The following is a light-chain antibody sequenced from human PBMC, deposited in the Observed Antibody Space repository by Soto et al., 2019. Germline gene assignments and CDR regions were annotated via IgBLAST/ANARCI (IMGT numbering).Light chain of an antibody. CDR2: GAS. V-gene: IGKV3-20*01. CDR3: QHNDNSPLA. Sequence: EIVLTQSPGTLSLSPGERATLSCRASQSINNNFLAWHQQKPDPGTMLLIYGASSRTPGLPDRFSGSWSGTVFTLTISRLEPEYFVVYYWQHNDNSPLAFGQGTKVEIK. CDR1: QSINNNF. J-gene: IGKJ1*01.